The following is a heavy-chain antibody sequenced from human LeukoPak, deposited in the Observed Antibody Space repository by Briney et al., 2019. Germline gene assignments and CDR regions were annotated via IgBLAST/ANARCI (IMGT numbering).Heavy chain of an antibody. CDR3: VRDDGYTILY. CDR2: ISNSGNNK. J-gene: IGHJ4*02. V-gene: IGHV3-11*01. D-gene: IGHD3-16*01. Sequence: GGSLRLSCAASGFTFTDYYMNWIRQAPGKGLEWVSHISNSGNNKQYADYVKGRFTISRDNAKNSLYLQMNSLRVEDTAVYYCVRDDGYTILYWGQGTLVTVSS. CDR1: GFTFTDYY.